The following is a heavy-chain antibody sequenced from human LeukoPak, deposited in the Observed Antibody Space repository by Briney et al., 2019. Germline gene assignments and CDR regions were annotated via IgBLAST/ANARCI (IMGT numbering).Heavy chain of an antibody. J-gene: IGHJ3*02. CDR2: IFTSGIA. CDR3: ARGRYCSADICSGGDAFDI. Sequence: SETLSLTCTVSGGSIGIYYWNWIRQPAGKGLKWIGRIFTSGIANYNPSLKSRVTMSVDTPKNQFSLKLSSVTAADTAVYYCARGRYCSADICSGGDAFDIWGQGTMVSVSS. D-gene: IGHD2-15*01. V-gene: IGHV4-4*07. CDR1: GGSIGIYY.